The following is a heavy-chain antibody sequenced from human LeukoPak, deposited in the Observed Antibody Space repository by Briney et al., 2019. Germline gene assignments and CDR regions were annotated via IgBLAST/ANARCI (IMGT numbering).Heavy chain of an antibody. V-gene: IGHV1-8*03. J-gene: IGHJ4*02. Sequence: ASVKVSCKASGYTFTSYDINWVRQATGQGLEWMGWMNPNSGNTGYAQKFQGGVTITRNTSISTAYMELSSLRSEDTAVYYCARGFRLRLGELSLGMNYWGQGTLVTVSS. CDR3: ARGFRLRLGELSLGMNY. CDR1: GYTFTSYD. CDR2: MNPNSGNT. D-gene: IGHD3-16*02.